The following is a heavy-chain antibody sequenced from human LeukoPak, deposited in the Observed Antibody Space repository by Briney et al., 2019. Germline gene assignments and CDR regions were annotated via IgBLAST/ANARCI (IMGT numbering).Heavy chain of an antibody. CDR3: AREGGVGQPGDFDY. Sequence: SETLSLTCTVSGGSISSGGYYWSWIRQHPGKGLEWIGYIYYSGSTYYNPSLKSRVTISVDTSKNQFSLKLSSVTAADTAVYYCAREGGVGQPGDFDYWGQGTLVTVSS. CDR2: IYYSGST. V-gene: IGHV4-31*03. CDR1: GGSISSGGYY. J-gene: IGHJ4*02. D-gene: IGHD3-16*01.